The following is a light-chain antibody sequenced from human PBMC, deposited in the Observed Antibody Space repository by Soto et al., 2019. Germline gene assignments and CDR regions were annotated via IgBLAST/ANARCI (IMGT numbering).Light chain of an antibody. Sequence: QTVVTQEPSFSVSPGGTVTLTCGLSSGSVSTNYHPTWYQQTPGQPPRTLIYSTNTRSSGVPDRFSGSILGNKAALTITGAQADDESDYHCVLYMGGGTRVFGGGTQLTVL. CDR1: SGSVSTNYH. CDR3: VLYMGGGTRV. CDR2: STN. J-gene: IGLJ3*02. V-gene: IGLV8-61*01.